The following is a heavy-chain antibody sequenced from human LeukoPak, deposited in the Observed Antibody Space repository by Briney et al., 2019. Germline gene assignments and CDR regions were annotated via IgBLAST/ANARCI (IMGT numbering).Heavy chain of an antibody. Sequence: SETLSLTCTVSGGSISSGSYYWSWIRQPPGKGLEWIGYIYYSGSTNYNPSLKSRVTISVDTSKNQFSLKLSSVTAADTAVYYCARSSSSWYGYYFDYWGQGTLVTVSS. CDR1: GGSISSGSYY. V-gene: IGHV4-61*01. CDR3: ARSSSSWYGYYFDY. J-gene: IGHJ4*02. CDR2: IYYSGST. D-gene: IGHD6-13*01.